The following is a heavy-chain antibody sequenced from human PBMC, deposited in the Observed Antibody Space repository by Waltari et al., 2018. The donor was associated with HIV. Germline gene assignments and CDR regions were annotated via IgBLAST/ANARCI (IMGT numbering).Heavy chain of an antibody. V-gene: IGHV3-7*04. CDR1: GFTFRSHW. Sequence: EVQLVESGGGLVQPGGSLRLPCTASGFTFRSHWMSWVRQAPGKGLEWVANIKEDGSEKYYVDSVNGRFTISRDNAENSLYLQMNSLRAEDTAVYYCARGGFYGSGSKVNWGQGTLVTVSS. CDR3: ARGGFYGSGSKVN. D-gene: IGHD3-10*01. CDR2: IKEDGSEK. J-gene: IGHJ4*02.